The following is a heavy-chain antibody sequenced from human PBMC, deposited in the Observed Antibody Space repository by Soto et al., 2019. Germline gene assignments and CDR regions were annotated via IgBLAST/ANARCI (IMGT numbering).Heavy chain of an antibody. Sequence: SETLSLTCAVYGGSFSGYYWSWIRQPPGKGLEWIGEINHSGSTNYNPSLKSRVTISVDTSKNQFSLKLSSVTAADTAVYYCARRGMVSGRWDYWGQGTLVTVSS. CDR2: INHSGST. J-gene: IGHJ4*02. CDR1: GGSFSGYY. D-gene: IGHD3-10*01. CDR3: ARRGMVSGRWDY. V-gene: IGHV4-34*01.